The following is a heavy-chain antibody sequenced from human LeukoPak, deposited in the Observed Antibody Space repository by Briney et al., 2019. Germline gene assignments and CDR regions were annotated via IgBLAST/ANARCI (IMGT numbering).Heavy chain of an antibody. J-gene: IGHJ4*02. Sequence: PGGSLRLSCAASGFTFSSYAMSWVRQAPGKGLEWVSAISGSGGSTYYADSVKGRFTISRDNSKTTLYLQMNSLRAEDTAVFYCAKDPQASTVTRFDYWGQGTLVTVSS. CDR3: AKDPQASTVTRFDY. CDR1: GFTFSSYA. D-gene: IGHD4-17*01. CDR2: ISGSGGST. V-gene: IGHV3-23*01.